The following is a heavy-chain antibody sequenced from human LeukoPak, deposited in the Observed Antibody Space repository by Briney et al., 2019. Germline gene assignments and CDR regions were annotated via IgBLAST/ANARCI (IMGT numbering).Heavy chain of an antibody. CDR2: IYYSGST. J-gene: IGHJ6*03. V-gene: IGHV4-59*01. CDR1: GGSISSYY. Sequence: SETLSLTCTVSGGSISSYYWSWIRQPPGKGLEWIGYIYYSGSTNYDPSLKSRVTISVDTSKNQFSLKLSSVTAADTAVYYCARGVVATINYYYYMDVWGKGTTVTVSS. CDR3: ARGVVATINYYYYMDV. D-gene: IGHD5-12*01.